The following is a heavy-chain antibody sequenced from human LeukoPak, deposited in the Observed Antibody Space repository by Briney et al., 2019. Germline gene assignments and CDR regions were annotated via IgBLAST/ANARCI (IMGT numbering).Heavy chain of an antibody. CDR1: AYSVSSGYY. V-gene: IGHV4-38-2*02. CDR2: IYHSGST. Sequence: PSETLSLTCTVSAYSVSSGYYWGRIRQPPGKGLEWIGSIYHSGSTYYNPSLKSRVTISVDPSKNHFSLKLSSVTAADTAGYYCAREDRDYCYYGTFDYWGQGTLVTVSS. J-gene: IGHJ4*02. CDR3: AREDRDYCYYGTFDY. D-gene: IGHD4-11*01.